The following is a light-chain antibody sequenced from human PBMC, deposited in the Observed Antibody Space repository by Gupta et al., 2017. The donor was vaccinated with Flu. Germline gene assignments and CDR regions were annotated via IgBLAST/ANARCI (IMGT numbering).Light chain of an antibody. CDR3: CSDTMSSTYV. Sequence: SALTQPASVSGSPGQSVTISCTGTSSDVGGYYSVSWYQLPPGKAPKLMIYDVNKRPAGVSDRFSGSKSVNTASLTISGRQAEDEADYYCCSDTMSSTYVFGTGTKFTVL. CDR2: DVN. J-gene: IGLJ1*01. V-gene: IGLV2-14*01. CDR1: SSDVGGYYS.